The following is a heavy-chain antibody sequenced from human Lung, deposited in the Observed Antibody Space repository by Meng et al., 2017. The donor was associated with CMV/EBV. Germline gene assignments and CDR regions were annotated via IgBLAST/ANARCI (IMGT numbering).Heavy chain of an antibody. CDR3: ARSLFDSNDPFDY. J-gene: IGHJ4*02. D-gene: IGHD3-22*01. CDR2: ISNTGSVK. V-gene: IGHV3-48*04. Sequence: SXXASGFTFSSYTMNWVRQAPGKGLEWVSYISNTGSVKHYADSLRGRFTVSRDNAKNSLYLQMTSLRADDTAVYYCARSLFDSNDPFDYWGQGTVVXVSS. CDR1: GFTFSSYT.